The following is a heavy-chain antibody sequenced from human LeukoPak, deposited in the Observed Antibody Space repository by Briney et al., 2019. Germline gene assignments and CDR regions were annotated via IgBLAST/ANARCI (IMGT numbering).Heavy chain of an antibody. CDR3: ANSPGRAVAIDY. CDR1: GFTFSSYA. D-gene: IGHD6-19*01. CDR2: ICGSGGST. Sequence: GGSLRLSCAASGFTFSSYAMSWVRQAPGKGLEWVSAICGSGGSTYYADSVKGRFTISRDNTKNTLYLQKNRLKAEDTAVYYGANSPGRAVAIDYWGQGTLVTVSS. V-gene: IGHV3-23*01. J-gene: IGHJ4*02.